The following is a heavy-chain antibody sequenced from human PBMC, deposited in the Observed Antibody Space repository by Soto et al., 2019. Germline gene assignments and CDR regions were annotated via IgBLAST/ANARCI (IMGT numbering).Heavy chain of an antibody. CDR3: AKDRGTGDYGVNAVDI. Sequence: EVQLLESGGGLVQPGGSLRLSCAASGFTFSVFAMSWVRQAPGKGLELVSTISGRGENTYYADSVKGRFTISRDNSKNTLKRQRNSLRGEDTAVYYCAKDRGTGDYGVNAVDIWGQGTMVTVAS. V-gene: IGHV3-23*01. D-gene: IGHD7-27*01. CDR2: ISGRGENT. CDR1: GFTFSVFA. J-gene: IGHJ3*02.